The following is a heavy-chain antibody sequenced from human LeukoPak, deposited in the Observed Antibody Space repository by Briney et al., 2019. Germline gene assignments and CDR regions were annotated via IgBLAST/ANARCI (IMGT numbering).Heavy chain of an antibody. V-gene: IGHV1-69*05. Sequence: SVKVSCKASGGTFSSYAISWVRQAPGQGLEWMGRIIPIFGTANYAQKFQGRVTITTDESTSAAYMELSSLRSEDTAVYYCARCTYYDFWSGQNYYYYYMDVWGKGTTVTVSS. CDR3: ARCTYYDFWSGQNYYYYYMDV. CDR1: GGTFSSYA. CDR2: IIPIFGTA. J-gene: IGHJ6*03. D-gene: IGHD3-3*01.